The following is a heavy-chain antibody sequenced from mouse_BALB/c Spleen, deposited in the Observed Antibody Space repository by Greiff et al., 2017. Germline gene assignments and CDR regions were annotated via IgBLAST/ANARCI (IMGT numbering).Heavy chain of an antibody. J-gene: IGHJ3*01. CDR1: GYTFTSYW. V-gene: IGHV1-7*01. CDR3: ARHRQLGQVWFAY. D-gene: IGHD3-2*01. CDR2: INPSTGYT. Sequence: QVQLQQSGAELAKPGASVKMSCKASGYTFTSYWMHWVKQRPGQGLEWIGYINPSTGYTEYNQKFKDKATLTADKSSSTAYMQLSSLTSEDSAVYYCARHRQLGQVWFAYWGQGTLVTVSA.